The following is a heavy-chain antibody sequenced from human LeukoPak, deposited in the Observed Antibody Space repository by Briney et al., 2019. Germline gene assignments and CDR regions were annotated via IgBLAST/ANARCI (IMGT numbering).Heavy chain of an antibody. V-gene: IGHV1-8*01. CDR2: MNPNSGNT. Sequence: ASVKVSCKASGYTFTSYDINWVRQATGQGLEWMGWMNPNSGNTGYAQKFQGRVTMTRNTSISTAYMELSSLRSEDTAVYYCARAGRWQQLLGYWGQGTLVTVSS. J-gene: IGHJ4*02. CDR3: ARAGRWQQLLGY. D-gene: IGHD5-24*01. CDR1: GYTFTSYD.